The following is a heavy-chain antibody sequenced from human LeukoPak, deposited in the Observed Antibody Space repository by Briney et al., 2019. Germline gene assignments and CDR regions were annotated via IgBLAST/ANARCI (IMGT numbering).Heavy chain of an antibody. CDR2: VYPLDSDT. CDR1: GYNFFGNYW. V-gene: IGHV5-51*01. Sequence: GESLQISCQTSGYNFFGNYWIAWVRQMPGKGLEWMGIVYPLDSDTRYSPSFQGQVTFSADKSTNTAYLQWSSLKASDTAMYYCVRRLTMSHSGGDWFDPWGQGTLVTVSS. J-gene: IGHJ5*02. D-gene: IGHD1-1*01. CDR3: VRRLTMSHSGGDWFDP.